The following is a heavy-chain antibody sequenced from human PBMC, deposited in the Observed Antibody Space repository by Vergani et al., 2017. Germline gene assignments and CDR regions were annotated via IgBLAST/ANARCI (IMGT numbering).Heavy chain of an antibody. D-gene: IGHD2-2*01. CDR2: INPSGGST. CDR1: GYTFTSYY. V-gene: IGHV1-46*01. J-gene: IGHJ3*02. Sequence: QVQLVQSGAEVKKPGASVKVSCKASGYTFTSYYMHWVRQAPGQGLEWMGIINPSGGSTSYAQKFQGRVTMTRDTSTSTVYMELSSLRAEDTAVYYCARDEKDLVVVPAAAVVPLGAFDIWGQGTMVTVSS. CDR3: ARDEKDLVVVPAAAVVPLGAFDI.